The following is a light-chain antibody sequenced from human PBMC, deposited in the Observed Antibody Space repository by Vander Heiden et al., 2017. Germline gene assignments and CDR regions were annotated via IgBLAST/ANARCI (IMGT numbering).Light chain of an antibody. CDR1: EGISSR. V-gene: IGKV1-12*01. Sequence: DIQMTRCPSSVSASVGDRVPTPCRAREGISSRLVWYQQKAGKAPKLLIYAATRLQRGVPSRVSGCGSGTDFTLTISNLQPEDFATYNCHHVNSFPLTFRGGTKVDIK. CDR2: AAT. J-gene: IGKJ4*01. CDR3: HHVNSFPLT.